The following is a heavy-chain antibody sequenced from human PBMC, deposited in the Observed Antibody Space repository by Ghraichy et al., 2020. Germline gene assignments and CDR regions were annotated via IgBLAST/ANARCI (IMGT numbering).Heavy chain of an antibody. V-gene: IGHV3-48*01. J-gene: IGHJ2*01. CDR1: GFSFSDYS. CDR2: ITGSSITI. Sequence: GSLNISCEGSGFSFSDYSMIWVRLTPRKALEWVSYITGSSITIFYTDSVKGRFTISRDNAKNSLYLQMNSLRAEDTAVYYCARLPLPRRAAVGDWYFDLCGRVTLVTVSS. D-gene: IGHD6-13*01. CDR3: ARLPLPRRAAVGDWYFDL.